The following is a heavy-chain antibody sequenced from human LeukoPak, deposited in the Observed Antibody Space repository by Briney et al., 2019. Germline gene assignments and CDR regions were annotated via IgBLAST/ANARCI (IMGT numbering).Heavy chain of an antibody. CDR3: ARDVCPIYCTNGVWGSDAFDI. CDR1: GFTFSTYS. J-gene: IGHJ3*02. D-gene: IGHD2-8*01. CDR2: ISSSSSYI. V-gene: IGHV3-21*01. Sequence: GGSLRLSCAASGFTFSTYSMTWVRQAPGKGLEWVSSISSSSSYIYYADSVKGRFTISRDNAKNSLSLQMKGLRAEDTAVYYCARDVCPIYCTNGVWGSDAFDIWGQGTMVTVSS.